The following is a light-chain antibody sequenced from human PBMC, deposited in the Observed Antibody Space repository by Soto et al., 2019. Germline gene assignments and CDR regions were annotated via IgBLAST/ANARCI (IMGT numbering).Light chain of an antibody. CDR3: QQYDASPIT. J-gene: IGKJ2*01. CDR2: GAS. V-gene: IGKV3-20*01. CDR1: QSVSSSY. Sequence: EIVLTQSPGTLSLSPGERATLSCRASQSVSSSYLAWYQQKPGQAPRLLIYGASSRATGIPDRFSGSGSGTHFTLTISRVEPEDFAVYYCQQYDASPITFGQGTKLEIK.